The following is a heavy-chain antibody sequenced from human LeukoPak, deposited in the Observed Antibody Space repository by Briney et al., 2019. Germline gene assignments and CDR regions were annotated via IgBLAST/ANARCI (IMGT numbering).Heavy chain of an antibody. V-gene: IGHV3-23*01. D-gene: IGHD3-3*01. CDR2: ISGSGDST. J-gene: IGHJ4*02. Sequence: PGGSLRLSCAASGFTFSSYAMRWVRQAPGKGLEWVSAISGSGDSTYYADSVKGRFTISRDNSKNTLSLQMNSLRAEDTAVYYCAKSYYDFWSGYSTFDYWGQGTLVTVSS. CDR3: AKSYYDFWSGYSTFDY. CDR1: GFTFSSYA.